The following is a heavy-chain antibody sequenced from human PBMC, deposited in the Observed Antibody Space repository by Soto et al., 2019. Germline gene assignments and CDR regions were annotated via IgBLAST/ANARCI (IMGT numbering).Heavy chain of an antibody. D-gene: IGHD3-10*01. Sequence: ASVKVSCKASGYTFTSYDINWVRQATGQGLEWMGWMNPNSGNTGYAQKFQGRVTMTRNTSISTAYMELSSLRSEDTAVYYCARALHSHTGPYYHGMDVWGQGTTVTVSS. J-gene: IGHJ6*02. V-gene: IGHV1-8*01. CDR3: ARALHSHTGPYYHGMDV. CDR1: GYTFTSYD. CDR2: MNPNSGNT.